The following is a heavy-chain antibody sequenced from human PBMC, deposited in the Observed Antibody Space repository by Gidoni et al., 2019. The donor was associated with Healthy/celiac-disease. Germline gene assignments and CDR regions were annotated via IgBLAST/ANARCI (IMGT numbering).Heavy chain of an antibody. D-gene: IGHD6-13*01. CDR1: GFTFSSYA. CDR2: ISSNGGST. J-gene: IGHJ4*02. CDR3: VKGGERLRESIAAGDY. Sequence: EVQLVESGGGLVQPGGSLRLSCSASGFTFSSYAMHWVRQAPGKGLEYVSAISSNGGSTYYADSVKGRFTISRDNSKNTLYLQMSSLRAEDTAVYYCVKGGERLRESIAAGDYWGQGTLVTVSS. V-gene: IGHV3-64D*09.